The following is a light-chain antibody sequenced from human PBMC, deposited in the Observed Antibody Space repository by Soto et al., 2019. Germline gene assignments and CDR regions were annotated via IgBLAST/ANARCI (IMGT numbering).Light chain of an antibody. CDR2: VNSDGSH. J-gene: IGLJ3*02. CDR1: SGHSSHA. V-gene: IGLV4-69*01. Sequence: QPVLTQSPSASASLGASVKLTCTLSSGHSSHAVAWYQQQPEKGPRYLMKVNSDGSHTKGDGIPDRFSGSSSGAERYVTISSLQSEDEADYYCQTWDTAYWVFGGGTKVTVL. CDR3: QTWDTAYWV.